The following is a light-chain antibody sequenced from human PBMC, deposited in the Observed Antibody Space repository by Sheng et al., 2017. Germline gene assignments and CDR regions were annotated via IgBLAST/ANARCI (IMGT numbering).Light chain of an antibody. CDR2: LAS. Sequence: DVQLTQSPSSLSASVGDRVIITCQASQDIRTYLNWYQQKPGKAPQLLVYLASTLQSGVPSRFSGRGSGTDFTLTINNIQPEDFATYYCQQSYNTVAVSFGGGTKVEI. V-gene: IGKV1-39*01. CDR1: QDIRTY. CDR3: QQSYNTVAVS. J-gene: IGKJ4*01.